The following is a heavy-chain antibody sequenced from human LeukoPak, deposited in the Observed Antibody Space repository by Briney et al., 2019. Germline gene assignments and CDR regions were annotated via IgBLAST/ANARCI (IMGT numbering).Heavy chain of an antibody. CDR1: GFTFSSYW. CDR2: IKQDGSEK. D-gene: IGHD4-17*01. Sequence: PGGSLRLSCAASGFTFSSYWMSWVRQAPGKGLEWVANIKQDGSEKYYVDSVKGRFTISRDNAKNSLYLQMNSLRAEDTAVYYWALDYGDSESEYFQHWGQGTLVTVSS. J-gene: IGHJ1*01. V-gene: IGHV3-7*03. CDR3: ALDYGDSESEYFQH.